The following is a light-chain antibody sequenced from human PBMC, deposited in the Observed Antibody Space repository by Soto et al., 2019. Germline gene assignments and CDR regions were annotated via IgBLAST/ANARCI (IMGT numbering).Light chain of an antibody. J-gene: IGKJ2*01. CDR3: QEYNNWPPYT. CDR1: QSISRN. CDR2: GPS. Sequence: EIVMTQSPATLSVSPGERATLSCRASQSISRNLAWFQQKPGQAPRLLISGPSNRATGIPARFSGSGSGTEFTLTISSLQSEDFAVYYCQEYNNWPPYTFGQGTKLEI. V-gene: IGKV3-15*01.